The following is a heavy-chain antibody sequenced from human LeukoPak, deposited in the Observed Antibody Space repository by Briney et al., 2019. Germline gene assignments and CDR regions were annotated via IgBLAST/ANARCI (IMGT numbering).Heavy chain of an antibody. CDR3: ARVNTNFIQDAFDI. V-gene: IGHV4-61*02. Sequence: PSETLCLTCTVSGGSISSGSYYWSWIRQPAGKGLEWIGRIYTSGSTDYNPSLKSRVTISLNTSKNQFSLKLSSVTAADTAVYYCARVNTNFIQDAFDIWGQGTMVTVSS. J-gene: IGHJ3*02. CDR1: GGSISSGSYY. D-gene: IGHD3-3*01. CDR2: IYTSGST.